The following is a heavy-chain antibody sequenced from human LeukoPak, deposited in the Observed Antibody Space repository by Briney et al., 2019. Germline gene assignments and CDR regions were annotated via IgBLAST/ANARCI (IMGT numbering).Heavy chain of an antibody. Sequence: ASVKVSCKTSGYTFTACHMHWVRQAPGEGLEWMGWINPNNGGTNYAQKFQGRVTLTRDTSISTAYMELSRLRSDDTAVYYCAPGERIAAAAPPYYFDYWGQGTPVTVSS. CDR2: INPNNGGT. V-gene: IGHV1-2*02. J-gene: IGHJ4*02. CDR3: APGERIAAAAPPYYFDY. CDR1: GYTFTACH. D-gene: IGHD6-13*01.